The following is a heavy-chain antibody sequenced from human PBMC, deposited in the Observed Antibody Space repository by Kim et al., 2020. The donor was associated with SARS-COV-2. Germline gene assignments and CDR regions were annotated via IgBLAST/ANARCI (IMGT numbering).Heavy chain of an antibody. Sequence: QKFQGRVTMTRNTSISTAYMELSSLRSEDTAVYYCARPTTVTTWDWYFDLWGRGTLVTVSS. CDR3: ARPTTVTTWDWYFDL. D-gene: IGHD4-17*01. J-gene: IGHJ2*01. V-gene: IGHV1-8*01.